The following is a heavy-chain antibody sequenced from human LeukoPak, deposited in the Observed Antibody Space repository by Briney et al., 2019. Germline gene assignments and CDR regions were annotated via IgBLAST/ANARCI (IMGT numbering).Heavy chain of an antibody. D-gene: IGHD5-18*01. CDR1: GFTFSSYA. J-gene: IGHJ4*02. V-gene: IGHV3-23*01. CDR2: ISGSGGST. Sequence: PGGSLRLSCAASGFTFSSYAMSWVRQAPGKGLGWVSAISGSGGSTYYADSVKGRFTISRDNSKNTLYLQMNSLRAEDTAVYYCAKNAHYQGYSYGGIDYWGQGTLVTVSS. CDR3: AKNAHYQGYSYGGIDY.